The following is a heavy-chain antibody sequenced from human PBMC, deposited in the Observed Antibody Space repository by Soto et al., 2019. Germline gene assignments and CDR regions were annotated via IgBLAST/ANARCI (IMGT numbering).Heavy chain of an antibody. D-gene: IGHD3-9*01. J-gene: IGHJ6*02. CDR1: GYSFSNYA. CDR2: INVDNGNT. CDR3: ACPPDNYFDRPGRRADPYYYDMDV. V-gene: IGHV1-3*01. Sequence: QVQLVQSGAEVKKPGASVKVSCKASGYSFSNYAIHWVRQAPGQGLEWMGWINVDNGNTKYSQKLQDRVTITRDISANRVYMEVSSLRSEDTAVYDCACPPDNYFDRPGRRADPYYYDMDVWGQGTTVTVSS.